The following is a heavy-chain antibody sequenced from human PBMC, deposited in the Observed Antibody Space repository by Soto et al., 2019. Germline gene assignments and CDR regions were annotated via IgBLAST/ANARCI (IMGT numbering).Heavy chain of an antibody. V-gene: IGHV3-30-3*01. J-gene: IGHJ6*02. Sequence: SLRLSCAASGFTFSSYAMHWVRQAPGKGLEWVAVISYDGSNKYYADSVKGRFTISRDNSKNTLYLQMNSLRAEDTAVYYCAGDFDFRSGYDAAEGRYYYYGMDVWGQGTTVTVSS. D-gene: IGHD5-12*01. CDR3: AGDFDFRSGYDAAEGRYYYYGMDV. CDR1: GFTFSSYA. CDR2: ISYDGSNK.